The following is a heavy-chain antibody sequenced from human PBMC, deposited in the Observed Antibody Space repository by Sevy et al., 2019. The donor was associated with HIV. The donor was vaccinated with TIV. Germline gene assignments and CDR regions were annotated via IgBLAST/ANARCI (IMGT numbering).Heavy chain of an antibody. CDR1: GGSISGSFNY. CDR3: ARHSLDGYNRGNFDY. J-gene: IGHJ4*02. D-gene: IGHD5-12*01. V-gene: IGHV4-39*01. CDR2: SYYSGST. Sequence: SETLSLTCTVSGGSISGSFNYWGWIRQPPGKGLEWIGSSYYSGSTYYHSSLKNRVTISVDTSKNHFSLKLSSVTAADTAVYYCARHSLDGYNRGNFDYWGQGTLVTVSS.